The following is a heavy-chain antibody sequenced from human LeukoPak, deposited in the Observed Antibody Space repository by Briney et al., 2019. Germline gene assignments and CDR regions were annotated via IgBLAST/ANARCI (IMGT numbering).Heavy chain of an antibody. Sequence: AGSLSLSCAASAFIFSSNAMGWDRPAPGKGREWVSTTSSSGGITYHTDSGKGRFTTSRDTSTNTMYLQMNSRRAEDTAVYYCAKDRSCINDVCHGDFDYWGQRTLVTVSS. J-gene: IGHJ4*02. CDR2: TSSSGGIT. CDR1: AFIFSSNA. D-gene: IGHD2-8*01. V-gene: IGHV3-23*01. CDR3: AKDRSCINDVCHGDFDY.